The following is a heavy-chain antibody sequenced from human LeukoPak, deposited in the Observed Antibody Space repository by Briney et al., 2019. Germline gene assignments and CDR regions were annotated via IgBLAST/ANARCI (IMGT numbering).Heavy chain of an antibody. CDR2: INHSGST. Sequence: PSETMSLACAVYGGSFSGYYWRWIRQPPGKGLGWVGEINHSGSTNYNPSLKSRVTISVDTSKNQFSLKLSAVTAADTAVYYCARGRYTKGGDYWGQGTLVTVSS. CDR1: GGSFSGYY. CDR3: ARGRYTKGGDY. J-gene: IGHJ4*02. D-gene: IGHD2-2*02. V-gene: IGHV4-34*01.